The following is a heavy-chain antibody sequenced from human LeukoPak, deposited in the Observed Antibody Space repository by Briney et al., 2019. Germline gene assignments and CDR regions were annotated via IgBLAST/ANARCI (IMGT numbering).Heavy chain of an antibody. V-gene: IGHV4-59*01. D-gene: IGHD2-15*01. CDR2: IYHTGGT. CDR3: ARGSGGRAGYFDY. J-gene: IGHJ4*02. CDR1: GGSIGSYY. Sequence: PSETLSLTCTVSGGSIGSYYWTWIRQPPGKGLEWIGSIYHTGGTNDDPSLKSRLTISVDTSKNQFSLKLRSLTAADTAIYYCARGSGGRAGYFDYWGQGTLVTVPS.